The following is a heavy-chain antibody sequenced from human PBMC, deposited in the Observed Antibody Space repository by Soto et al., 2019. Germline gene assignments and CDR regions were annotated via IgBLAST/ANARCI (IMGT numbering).Heavy chain of an antibody. CDR2: ISAYNGNT. CDR3: AKAVGYRSGSRAWIDP. V-gene: IGHV1-18*01. D-gene: IGHD6-19*01. Sequence: ASVKVSCKASGYTFTSYGITWVRQAPGQGLEWMGWISAYNGNTNYAQKVQGRVTMSTDTSTSTAYMELRSLRSADTAVSYCAKAVGYRSGSRAWIDPWVQGILVTVS. J-gene: IGHJ5*02. CDR1: GYTFTSYG.